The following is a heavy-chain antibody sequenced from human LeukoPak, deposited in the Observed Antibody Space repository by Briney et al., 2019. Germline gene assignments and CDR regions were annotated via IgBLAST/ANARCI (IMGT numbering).Heavy chain of an antibody. D-gene: IGHD1-1*01. CDR1: GFIFSDYG. CDR3: ATYINWVAGDV. CDR2: INHEGGGI. V-gene: IGHV3-7*01. J-gene: IGHJ6*02. Sequence: GGSLRLSCAASGFIFSDYGVHWVRQVPGQGLEWVAHINHEGGGIQYVDSVKGRFTISRDNAKGSVYLQMNSLRAEDTAIYHCATYINWVAGDVWGQGTTVIVSS.